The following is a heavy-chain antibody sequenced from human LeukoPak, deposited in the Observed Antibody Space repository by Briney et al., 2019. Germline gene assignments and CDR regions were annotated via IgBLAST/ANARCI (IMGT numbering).Heavy chain of an antibody. CDR2: INPNSGGT. CDR3: ARHIGIIVVPAAMSAFDM. CDR1: GYTFTGYY. D-gene: IGHD2-2*01. Sequence: ASVKVSCKASGYTFTGYYMHWVRQAPGQGLEWMGRINPNSGGTNYAQKFQGRVTMTRDTSISTAYMELSRLRSDDTAVYYCARHIGIIVVPAAMSAFDMWGQGTMVTVSS. V-gene: IGHV1-2*06. J-gene: IGHJ3*02.